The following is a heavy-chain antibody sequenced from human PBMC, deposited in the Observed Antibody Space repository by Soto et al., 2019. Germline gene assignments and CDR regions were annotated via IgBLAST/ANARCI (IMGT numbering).Heavy chain of an antibody. D-gene: IGHD3-9*01. CDR2: ISAYNGNT. Sequence: RASVKVSCKASGYTFTSYGISWVRQAPGQGLEWMGWISAYNGNTNYAQKLQGRVTMTTDTSTSTAYMELRSLRSDDTAVYYCARVMPVLRYSRPNWFDPWGQGTLVTVSS. CDR1: GYTFTSYG. CDR3: ARVMPVLRYSRPNWFDP. J-gene: IGHJ5*02. V-gene: IGHV1-18*01.